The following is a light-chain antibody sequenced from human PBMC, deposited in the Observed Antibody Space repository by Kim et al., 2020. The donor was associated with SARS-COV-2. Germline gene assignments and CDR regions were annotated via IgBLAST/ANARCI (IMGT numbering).Light chain of an antibody. CDR1: KLGDKY. J-gene: IGLJ3*02. CDR3: QAWDNTWV. Sequence: VSVAPGQTVTITCSGEKLGDKYSSWYKQQPGQAPVLVMYQDTKRPSGIPERFSGSNSGNTATLTISGAQAMDEADYYCQAWDNTWVFGGGTQLTVL. V-gene: IGLV3-1*01. CDR2: QDT.